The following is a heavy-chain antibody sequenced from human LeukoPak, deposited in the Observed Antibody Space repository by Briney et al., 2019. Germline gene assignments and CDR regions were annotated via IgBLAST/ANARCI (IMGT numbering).Heavy chain of an antibody. V-gene: IGHV3-9*01. CDR1: GFTFDDYA. J-gene: IGHJ4*02. CDR3: AKGGLVGATGFDY. Sequence: GGSLRLSCAASGFTFDDYAMHWVRQAPGKGLEWVSGISWNSGSIGYADSVKGRFTISRDNAKNSLYLQMNSLRAEDTALYYCAKGGLVGATGFDYWGQGTLVTVSS. D-gene: IGHD1-26*01. CDR2: ISWNSGSI.